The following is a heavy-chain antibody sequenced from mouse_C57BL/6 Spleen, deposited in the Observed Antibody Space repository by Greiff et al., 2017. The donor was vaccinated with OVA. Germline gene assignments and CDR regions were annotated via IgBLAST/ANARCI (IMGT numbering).Heavy chain of an antibody. CDR3: ASRGDVDYFDY. CDR1: GYAFSSSW. D-gene: IGHD3-3*01. V-gene: IGHV1-82*01. J-gene: IGHJ2*01. CDR2: IYPGDGDT. Sequence: QVQLKESGPELVKPGASVKISCKASGYAFSSSWMNWVKQRPGKGLEWIGRIYPGDGDTNYNGKFKGKATLTADKSSSTAYMQLSSLTSEDAAVCFCASRGDVDYFDYWGQGTTLTVSS.